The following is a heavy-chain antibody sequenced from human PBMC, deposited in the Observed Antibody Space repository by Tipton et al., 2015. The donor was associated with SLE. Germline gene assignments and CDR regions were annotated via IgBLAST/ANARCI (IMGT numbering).Heavy chain of an antibody. D-gene: IGHD1-20*01. CDR1: GGSIGSHA. CDR3: ARASSYNWKRHYYYYGMDV. Sequence: TLSLTCTVSGGSIGSHAWTWIRQPPGKGLEWIGEINHSGTTNYNPSLKSRVTISEATSRNHFSLNLNSVTAADTAVYYCARASSYNWKRHYYYYGMDVWGQGTTVTVS. CDR2: INHSGTT. V-gene: IGHV4-34*01. J-gene: IGHJ6*02.